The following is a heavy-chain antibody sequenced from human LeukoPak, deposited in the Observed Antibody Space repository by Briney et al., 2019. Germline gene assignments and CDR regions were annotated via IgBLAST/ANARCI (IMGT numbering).Heavy chain of an antibody. Sequence: ASVKVSCKASGYTFTGYYMHWVRQAPGQGLEWMGWINPNSGGTNYAQKLQGRVTMTTDTSTSTAYMELRSLRSDDTAVYYCARDGYSGYDQFDYWGQGTLVTVSS. D-gene: IGHD5-12*01. J-gene: IGHJ4*02. CDR2: INPNSGGT. V-gene: IGHV1-2*02. CDR3: ARDGYSGYDQFDY. CDR1: GYTFTGYY.